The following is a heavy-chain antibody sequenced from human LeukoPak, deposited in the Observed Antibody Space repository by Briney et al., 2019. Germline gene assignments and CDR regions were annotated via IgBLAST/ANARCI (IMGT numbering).Heavy chain of an antibody. V-gene: IGHV3-21*01. J-gene: IGHJ4*02. CDR3: ARASGYYPPFDY. D-gene: IGHD3-22*01. Sequence: GGSLRLSCEASGFTFSSYSMNWVRQAPGKGLEWVSSISSSSSYIYYADSVKGRFTISRDNAKNSLYLQMNSLRAEDTAVYYCARASGYYPPFDYWGQGTLVTVSS. CDR2: ISSSSSYI. CDR1: GFTFSSYS.